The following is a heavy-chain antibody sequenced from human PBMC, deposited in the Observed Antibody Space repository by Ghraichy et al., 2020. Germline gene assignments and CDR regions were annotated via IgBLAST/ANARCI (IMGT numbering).Heavy chain of an antibody. CDR1: GFTFSSYG. CDR3: ANLLSCSGGSCYPGLDY. J-gene: IGHJ4*02. D-gene: IGHD2-15*01. Sequence: LSLTCAASGFTFSSYGMHWVRQAPGKGLEWVAFIRYDGSNKYYADSVKGRFTISRDNSKNTLYLQMNSLRAEDTAVYYCANLLSCSGGSCYPGLDYWGQGTLVTVSS. CDR2: IRYDGSNK. V-gene: IGHV3-30*02.